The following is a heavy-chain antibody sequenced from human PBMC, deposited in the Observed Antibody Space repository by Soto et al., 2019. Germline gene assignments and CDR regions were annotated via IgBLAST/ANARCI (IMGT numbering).Heavy chain of an antibody. D-gene: IGHD6-13*01. Sequence: QVQLQESGPGLVKPSETLSLTCTVSGGSISSYYWSWIRQPPGKGLEWIGYIYYSGSTNYNPSLKSLVTRSVDTSKNQFSLKLSSVTAADTAVYYCARWGAHSSSWYRWFDPWGQGTLVTVSS. CDR2: IYYSGST. CDR3: ARWGAHSSSWYRWFDP. CDR1: GGSISSYY. J-gene: IGHJ5*02. V-gene: IGHV4-59*01.